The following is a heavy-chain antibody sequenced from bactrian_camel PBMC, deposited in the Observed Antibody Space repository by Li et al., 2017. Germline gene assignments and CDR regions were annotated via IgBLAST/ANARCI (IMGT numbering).Heavy chain of an antibody. D-gene: IGHD2*01. CDR1: GFTFGRYD. Sequence: QLVESGGGLVQPGGSLTLSCAASGFTFGRYDMSWVHQAPGKGLEWVSSADYGGQSTYNVHFVKGRFTISRDNAKNTLYLLMNSLKNEDTGVYYCVAVGYDSDADRSYTYWGQGTQVTVS. V-gene: IGHV3S40*01. CDR3: VAVGYDSDADRSYTY. CDR2: ADYGGQST. J-gene: IGHJ4*01.